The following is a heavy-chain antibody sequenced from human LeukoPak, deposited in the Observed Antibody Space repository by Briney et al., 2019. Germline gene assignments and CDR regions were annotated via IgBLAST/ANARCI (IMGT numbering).Heavy chain of an antibody. D-gene: IGHD3-22*01. CDR2: ISAYNGNT. V-gene: IGHV1-18*04. CDR1: GYTFSSYY. Sequence: ASVKVSCKASGYTFSSYYVHWVRQAPGQGLEWMGWISAYNGNTNYAQKLQGRVTMTTDTSTSTAYMELRSLRSDDTAVYYCARARGYDSSGYYEDYWGQGTLVTVSS. J-gene: IGHJ4*02. CDR3: ARARGYDSSGYYEDY.